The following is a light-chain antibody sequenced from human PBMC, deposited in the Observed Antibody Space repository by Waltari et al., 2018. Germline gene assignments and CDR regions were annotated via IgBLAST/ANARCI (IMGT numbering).Light chain of an antibody. CDR1: STDVGAYNF. V-gene: IGLV2-14*01. Sequence: QSALTQPASVSGSPGQSITISCTGSSTDVGAYNFVSWYQQHPGKVPKLILYYVGNLPSGISHRFSASKAGNTASLTISGLQEEDECEYYCSSYTTSTTLLFGTGTRLTVL. CDR2: YVG. CDR3: SSYTTSTTLL. J-gene: IGLJ1*01.